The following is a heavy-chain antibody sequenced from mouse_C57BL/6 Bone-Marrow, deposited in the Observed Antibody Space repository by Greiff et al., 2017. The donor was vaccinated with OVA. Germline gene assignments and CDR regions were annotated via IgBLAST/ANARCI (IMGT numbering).Heavy chain of an antibody. V-gene: IGHV1-15*01. J-gene: IGHJ2*01. CDR3: TRSYSTYGDFDY. Sequence: VQLQQSGAELVRPGASVTLSCKASGYTFTDYEMHWVKQTPVHGLEWIGAIDPETGGTAYNQKFKGKAILTADKSSSTAYMELRSLTSEDSAVYYCTRSYSTYGDFDYWGQGTTLPVSS. CDR1: GYTFTDYE. D-gene: IGHD2-5*01. CDR2: IDPETGGT.